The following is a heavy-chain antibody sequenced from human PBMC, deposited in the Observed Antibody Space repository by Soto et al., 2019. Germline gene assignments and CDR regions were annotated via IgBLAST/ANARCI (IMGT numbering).Heavy chain of an antibody. CDR2: IGGGDT. D-gene: IGHD2-21*01. Sequence: PGGPLRHSYAASGFTFNNYARSWIRQAPGKGLEWVAGIGGGDTHYADSVMGRFIISRDDPKSMVSLQMNSLRVEDTAVYYCAKDRQNFNSVWDPLDVWGQGTLVTVSS. CDR3: AKDRQNFNSVWDPLDV. V-gene: IGHV3-23*01. CDR1: GFTFNNYA. J-gene: IGHJ3*01.